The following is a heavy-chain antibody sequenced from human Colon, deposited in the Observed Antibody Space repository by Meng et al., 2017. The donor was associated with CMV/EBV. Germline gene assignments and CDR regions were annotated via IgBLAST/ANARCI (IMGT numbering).Heavy chain of an antibody. Sequence: GSLRLSCAVYGGSFSGYYWSCIRQPPGKGLEWIGEINHSGSTNYNPSLKSRVTISVDTSKNQFSLKLSSVTAADTAVYYCARGRRVYYYYGMDVWGQGTTVTVSS. V-gene: IGHV4-34*01. CDR2: INHSGST. D-gene: IGHD1-14*01. CDR1: GGSFSGYY. CDR3: ARGRRVYYYYGMDV. J-gene: IGHJ6*02.